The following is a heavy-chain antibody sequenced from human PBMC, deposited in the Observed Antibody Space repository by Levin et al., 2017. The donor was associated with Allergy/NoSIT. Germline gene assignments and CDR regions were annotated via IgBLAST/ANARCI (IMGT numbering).Heavy chain of an antibody. CDR3: AKDDGAAYYAFDC. CDR2: VSDGGDYT. V-gene: IGHV3-23*01. CDR1: GFAFNTFA. D-gene: IGHD3-10*01. Sequence: GGSLRLSCAASGFAFNTFAMNWVRQAPGQGLEWVSSVSDGGDYTFYTDSVKGRFIISRDNSKNTIYLQMNSLRAEDTALYFCAKDDGAAYYAFDCWGQGTLVTVSA. J-gene: IGHJ4*02.